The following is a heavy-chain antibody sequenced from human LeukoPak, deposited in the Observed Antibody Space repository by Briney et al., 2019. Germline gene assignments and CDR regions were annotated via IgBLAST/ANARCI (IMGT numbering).Heavy chain of an antibody. J-gene: IGHJ4*02. CDR2: ISYDGSNK. CDR1: GFTFSSYG. D-gene: IGHD3-10*01. CDR3: AKDFITGTRLLWFGESDY. Sequence: PGGSLRLSCAASGFTFSSYGMHWVRQAPGKGLEWVAVISYDGSNKYYADSVKGRFTISRDNSKNTLYLQMNSLRAEDTAVYYCAKDFITGTRLLWFGESDYWGQGTLVTVSS. V-gene: IGHV3-30*18.